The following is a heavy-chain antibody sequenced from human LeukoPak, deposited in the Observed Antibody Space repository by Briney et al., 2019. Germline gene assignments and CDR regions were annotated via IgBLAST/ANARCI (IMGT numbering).Heavy chain of an antibody. D-gene: IGHD6-13*01. Sequence: PSQTLSLTCTVSGGSISSGVYYWSWIRQPPGKGLEWIGYIYHGESTYYNPSLKSRVTISVDRSKNLFSLKLSSVTAADTAVYYCARPIAAAGFAYWGQGTLVTVSS. J-gene: IGHJ4*02. CDR3: ARPIAAAGFAY. CDR1: GGSISSGVYY. CDR2: IYHGEST. V-gene: IGHV4-30-2*01.